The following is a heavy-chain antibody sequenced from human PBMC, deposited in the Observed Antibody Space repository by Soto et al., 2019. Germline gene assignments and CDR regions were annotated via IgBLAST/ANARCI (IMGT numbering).Heavy chain of an antibody. CDR2: IYYSGST. D-gene: IGHD6-19*01. CDR1: GGSISSYY. J-gene: IGHJ6*02. Sequence: SETLSLTCTVSGGSISSYYWSWIRQPPGKGLEWIGYIYYSGSTNYNPSLKSRVTISVDTSKNQFSLKLSSVTAADTAVYYCARREASGWMVNGMDVWGQGTTVTVSS. CDR3: ARREASGWMVNGMDV. V-gene: IGHV4-59*01.